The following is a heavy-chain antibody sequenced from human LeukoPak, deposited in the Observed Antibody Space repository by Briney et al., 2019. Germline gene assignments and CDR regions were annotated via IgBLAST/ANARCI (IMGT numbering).Heavy chain of an antibody. CDR3: AKDLGRYYYGSSGSGDYFDY. V-gene: IGHV3-23*01. CDR1: GFTFSSYA. CDR2: ISGSGGST. Sequence: PGGSLRLSCAASGFTFSSYAMSWVRQAPGKGLEWVSTISGSGGSTYYADSVKGRFTISRDNSKNTLYLQMNSLRAEDTAVYYCAKDLGRYYYGSSGSGDYFDYWGQGTLVTVSS. J-gene: IGHJ4*02. D-gene: IGHD3-22*01.